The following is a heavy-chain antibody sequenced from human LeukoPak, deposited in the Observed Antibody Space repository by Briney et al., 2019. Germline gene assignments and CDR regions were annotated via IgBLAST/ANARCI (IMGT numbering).Heavy chain of an antibody. CDR1: GFTFSSYA. J-gene: IGHJ4*02. CDR3: ARSATPYSSGWQTSY. D-gene: IGHD2-15*01. CDR2: ISSDGSNE. Sequence: GGSLRLSCAASGFTFSSYAMHWVRQAPGKGLEWVAVISSDGSNEYYADSVKGRFTISRDYSKNTLYLQMNSLRGEDTAVYYCARSATPYSSGWQTSYWGQGTLVTVSS. V-gene: IGHV3-30-3*01.